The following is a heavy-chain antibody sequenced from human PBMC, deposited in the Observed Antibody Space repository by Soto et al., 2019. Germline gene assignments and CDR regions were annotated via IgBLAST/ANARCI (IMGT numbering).Heavy chain of an antibody. Sequence: QVQLVQSGAEVKKPGASVKVSCKASGYTFTSYGISWVRQAPGQGLEWMGWISAYNGNTNYAQKLQGRVTMTTDTSTSTAYMELGSLRSDDTAVYYCARDQRSRWYPVYYYYYGMDVWGQGTTVTVSS. J-gene: IGHJ6*02. V-gene: IGHV1-18*04. CDR3: ARDQRSRWYPVYYYYYGMDV. D-gene: IGHD6-13*01. CDR1: GYTFTSYG. CDR2: ISAYNGNT.